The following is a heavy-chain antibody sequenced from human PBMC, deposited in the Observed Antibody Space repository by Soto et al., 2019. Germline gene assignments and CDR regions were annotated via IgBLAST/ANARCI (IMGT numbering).Heavy chain of an antibody. CDR1: GFTFSSYG. CDR2: IWYDGSNK. Sequence: GESLKISCAASGFTFSSYGMHWVRQAPGKGLEWVAVIWYDGSNKYYADSVKGRFTISRDNSKNTLYLQMNSLRAEDTAVYYCARGGLGVAAAVYYFDYWGQGTLVTVSS. CDR3: ARGGLGVAAAVYYFDY. J-gene: IGHJ4*02. V-gene: IGHV3-33*08. D-gene: IGHD6-13*01.